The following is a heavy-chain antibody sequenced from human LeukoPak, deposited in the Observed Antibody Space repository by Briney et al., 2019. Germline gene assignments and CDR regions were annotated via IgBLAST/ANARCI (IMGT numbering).Heavy chain of an antibody. Sequence: ASVKVSCKVSGYTLSEVSMHWVRQAPGQGLERMGWINPSSGGTNYPQKFQGRVTMTRDTSLSTAYMELSGLRSDDTAVYYCARGVVAATFYYYMDVWGKGTTVTVSS. CDR3: ARGVVAATFYYYMDV. V-gene: IGHV1-2*02. J-gene: IGHJ6*03. CDR1: GYTLSEVS. D-gene: IGHD2-15*01. CDR2: INPSSGGT.